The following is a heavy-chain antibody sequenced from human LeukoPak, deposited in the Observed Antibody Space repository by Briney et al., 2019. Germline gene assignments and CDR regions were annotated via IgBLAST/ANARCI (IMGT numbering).Heavy chain of an antibody. V-gene: IGHV3-30*18. J-gene: IGHJ4*02. CDR2: ISIDGNNK. CDR3: AKDQSQ. Sequence: GGSLRLSCAASGFTFSSYEMNWVRQAPGKGLEWVAVISIDGNNKYYGDSVKGRFTISRDNSKNTLYLQINSLRPEDTAVYYCAKDQSQWGQGTLVIVSS. CDR1: GFTFSSYE.